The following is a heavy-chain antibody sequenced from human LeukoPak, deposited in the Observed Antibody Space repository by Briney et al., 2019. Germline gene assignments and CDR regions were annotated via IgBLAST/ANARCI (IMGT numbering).Heavy chain of an antibody. Sequence: GGSLRLSCAASGFTVSSNYMSWVRQAPGKGLEWVSVIYSGGSTYYAVSVKGRFNISRDNSKNTLYLQMNSLRVEDTAVYYCVRDFVSSSWMGYWGQGTLVTVSS. J-gene: IGHJ4*02. D-gene: IGHD6-13*01. CDR1: GFTVSSNY. CDR3: VRDFVSSSWMGY. V-gene: IGHV3-53*01. CDR2: IYSGGST.